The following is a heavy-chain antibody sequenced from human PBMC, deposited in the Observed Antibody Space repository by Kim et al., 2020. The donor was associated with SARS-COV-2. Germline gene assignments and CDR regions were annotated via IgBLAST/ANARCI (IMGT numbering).Heavy chain of an antibody. D-gene: IGHD3-9*01. CDR3: ARGGDILTGYYLNQRDAFDI. Sequence: GGSLRLSCAASGFTFSSYSMNWVRQAPGKGLEWVSSISSSSSYIYYADSVKGRFTISRDNAKNSLYLQMNSLRAEDTAVYYCARGGDILTGYYLNQRDAFDIWGQGTMVTVSS. V-gene: IGHV3-21*01. CDR2: ISSSSSYI. J-gene: IGHJ3*02. CDR1: GFTFSSYS.